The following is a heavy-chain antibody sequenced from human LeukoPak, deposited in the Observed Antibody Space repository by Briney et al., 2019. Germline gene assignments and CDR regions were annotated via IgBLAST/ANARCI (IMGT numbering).Heavy chain of an antibody. CDR2: ISGSGGST. J-gene: IGHJ5*02. D-gene: IGHD5-18*01. Sequence: GGSLRLSCAASGFTFSSYAMSWVRQAPGKGLEWVSAISGSGGSTYYADSVKGRFTISRDNSKNTLYLQMNSLRAEDTAVHYCAKTNRGAYSYGYNNWFDPWGQGTLVTVSS. CDR1: GFTFSSYA. V-gene: IGHV3-23*01. CDR3: AKTNRGAYSYGYNNWFDP.